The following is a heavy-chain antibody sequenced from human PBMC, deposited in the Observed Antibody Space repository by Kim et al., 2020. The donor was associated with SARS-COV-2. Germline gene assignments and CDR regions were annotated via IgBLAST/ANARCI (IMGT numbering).Heavy chain of an antibody. Sequence: SETLSLTCTVSGASTSSISYYWGWIRQPPGKGLEWIGSGTIHYNGATYFNPSLKSRVAISVDTSKNQFSLNLTSVTAADTAVYYCARWPIAPYYYFDYWGQGTLVIVSS. V-gene: IGHV4-39*01. CDR1: GASTSSISYY. CDR2: GTIHYNGAT. D-gene: IGHD6-13*01. CDR3: ARWPIAPYYYFDY. J-gene: IGHJ4*02.